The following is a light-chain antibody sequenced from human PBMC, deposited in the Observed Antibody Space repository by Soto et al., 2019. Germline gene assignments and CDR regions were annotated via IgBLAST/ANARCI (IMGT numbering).Light chain of an antibody. V-gene: IGKV1-39*01. CDR3: QPSYSTPLT. J-gene: IGKJ4*01. CDR2: AAS. Sequence: DIQMTQSPSSLSASVGDRITITCRASQSISTSLNWYQQKPGKPPKLLIYAASTLQSGVPSRFTGSGSGTDFTLTITSLQPEDCATYYGQPSYSTPLTFGGGTKVEIK. CDR1: QSISTS.